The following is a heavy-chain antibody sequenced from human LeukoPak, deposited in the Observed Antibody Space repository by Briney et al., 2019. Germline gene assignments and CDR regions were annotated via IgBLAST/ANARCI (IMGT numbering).Heavy chain of an antibody. V-gene: IGHV4-39*07. D-gene: IGHD4-17*01. Sequence: SETLSLTCTVSGGSISSTGYYWGWIRQPPGKGLEWIGSIYYSGSTYYNPSLKSRVTISVDTSKNQFSLKLSSVTAADTAVYYSARVAATTKKDYFDYWGQGILVTVSS. CDR2: IYYSGST. CDR3: ARVAATTKKDYFDY. J-gene: IGHJ4*02. CDR1: GGSISSTGYY.